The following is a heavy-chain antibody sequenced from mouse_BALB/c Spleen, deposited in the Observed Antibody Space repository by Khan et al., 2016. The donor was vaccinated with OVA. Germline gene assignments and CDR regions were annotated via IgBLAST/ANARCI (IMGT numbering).Heavy chain of an antibody. CDR3: ASRILYYYDSNFEGYYFDY. CDR2: ISYSGDT. Sequence: EVQLQESGPGLVKPSQSLSLTCTVTGYSITSDYAWNWIRQFPGNKMEWMGYISYSGDTAYNPSLKSRISITRDTSKNQFFLQLISVTSEDTATYYCASRILYYYDSNFEGYYFDYWGQGTTLTVSS. CDR1: GYSITSDYA. D-gene: IGHD1-1*01. J-gene: IGHJ2*01. V-gene: IGHV3-2*02.